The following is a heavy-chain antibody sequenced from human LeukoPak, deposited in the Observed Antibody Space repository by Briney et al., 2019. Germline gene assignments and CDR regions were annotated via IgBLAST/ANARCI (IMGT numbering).Heavy chain of an antibody. Sequence: PSETLSLTCSVSGGSITRNNYYWGWIRQPPGEGLEWIGTIYSSGSTYYNPSLQSRVTISVDTSRNQFSLNLSSVTAADTAVYYCARGPTRQYFDSWGRGTLVTVSS. D-gene: IGHD6-6*01. CDR2: IYSSGST. CDR3: ARGPTRQYFDS. V-gene: IGHV4-39*07. CDR1: GGSITRNNYY. J-gene: IGHJ4*02.